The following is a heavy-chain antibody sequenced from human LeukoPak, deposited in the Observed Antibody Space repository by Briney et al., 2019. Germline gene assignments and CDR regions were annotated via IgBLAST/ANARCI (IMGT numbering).Heavy chain of an antibody. Sequence: PSETLSLTCTVSGGSISTYYWSWIRQPPGEGLEWIGSIYHSGTTHSNPSLKSRATISVDTSKNHLSLKVSSVTAADTAVYYCARGASGTLYDAFDIWGQGTMVTVSS. CDR3: ARGASGTLYDAFDI. D-gene: IGHD1-26*01. CDR1: GGSISTYY. V-gene: IGHV4-59*01. J-gene: IGHJ3*02. CDR2: IYHSGTT.